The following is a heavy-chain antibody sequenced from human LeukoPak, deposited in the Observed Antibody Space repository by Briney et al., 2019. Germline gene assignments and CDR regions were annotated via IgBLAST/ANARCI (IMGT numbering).Heavy chain of an antibody. CDR1: GGSISSYY. Sequence: SETLSLTCTVSGGSISSYYWSWIRQPPGKGLEWIGYIYYSGSTNYNPSLKSRVTISVDTSKNQFSLKLSSVTAADTAVYYCARGSQYLASRWFDPWGQGTLVTVSS. D-gene: IGHD2/OR15-2a*01. J-gene: IGHJ5*02. CDR2: IYYSGST. CDR3: ARGSQYLASRWFDP. V-gene: IGHV4-59*01.